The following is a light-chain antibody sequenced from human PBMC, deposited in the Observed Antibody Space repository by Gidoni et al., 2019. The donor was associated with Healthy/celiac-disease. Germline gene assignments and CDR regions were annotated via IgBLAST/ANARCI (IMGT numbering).Light chain of an antibody. Sequence: SYVLSQPPSLSVAPGLTATITCEGDNLETKSVHWYWQKAGQAPVLVVFDDDDRPSGVPDRISGSNSKNTATLSITRVEPGDEADYFCQVWDSSVDLRVFGGGTSLTVL. J-gene: IGLJ2*01. V-gene: IGLV3-21*02. CDR2: DDD. CDR3: QVWDSSVDLRV. CDR1: NLETKS.